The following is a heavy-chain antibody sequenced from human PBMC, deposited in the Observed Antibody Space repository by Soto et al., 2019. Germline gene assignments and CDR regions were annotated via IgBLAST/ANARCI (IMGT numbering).Heavy chain of an antibody. CDR3: ARGGGNTVTIDY. V-gene: IGHV4-34*01. J-gene: IGHJ4*02. CDR2: INHSGST. CDR1: GGSFSGYY. Sequence: SETLSLTCAVYGGSFSGYYWSWIRQPPGKGLEWIGEINHSGSTNYNPSLKSRVTISVDTSKNQFSLKLSSVTAADTAVYYCARGGGNTVTIDYWGQGTLVTVSS. D-gene: IGHD4-17*01.